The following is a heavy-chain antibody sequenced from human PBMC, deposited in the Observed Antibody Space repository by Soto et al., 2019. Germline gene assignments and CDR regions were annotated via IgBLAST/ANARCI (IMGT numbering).Heavy chain of an antibody. D-gene: IGHD3-3*01. J-gene: IGHJ3*02. CDR3: ATLNITIFGVVPDDFDI. Sequence: ASVQVSCKVSGYTLTELSMHWVRQAPGKGLEWMGGFDPEDGETIYAQKFQGRVTMTEDTSTDTAYMELSRLRSEDTAVYYCATLNITIFGVVPDDFDIWGQGTMVTVSS. CDR2: FDPEDGET. CDR1: GYTLTELS. V-gene: IGHV1-24*01.